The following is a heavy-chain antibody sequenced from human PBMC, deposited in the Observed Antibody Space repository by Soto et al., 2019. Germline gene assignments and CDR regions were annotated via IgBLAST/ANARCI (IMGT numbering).Heavy chain of an antibody. Sequence: GGSLRLSCAASGFTFSSYSMNWVRQAPGKGLEWVSSISSSSSYIYYADSVKGRFTISRDNAKNSLYLQMNSLRAEDTVVYYCARVLGSDSKVLRFLEWYGMDVWGQGTTVTVSS. CDR3: ARVLGSDSKVLRFLEWYGMDV. CDR1: GFTFSSYS. J-gene: IGHJ6*02. V-gene: IGHV3-21*01. CDR2: ISSSSSYI. D-gene: IGHD3-3*01.